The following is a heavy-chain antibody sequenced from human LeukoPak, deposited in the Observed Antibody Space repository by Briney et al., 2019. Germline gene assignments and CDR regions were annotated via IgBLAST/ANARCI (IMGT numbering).Heavy chain of an antibody. V-gene: IGHV3-74*01. CDR1: GFTFSNYA. D-gene: IGHD1-1*01. Sequence: PGRSLRLSCAASGFTFSNYAMHWVRQAPGKGLVWVSRINTDGSITNYADSVKGRFTISRDNAKNTVFLQMNSLGAEDTAIYYCARAPANTPNSNFDLWGRGTLVTVSS. CDR3: ARAPANTPNSNFDL. CDR2: INTDGSIT. J-gene: IGHJ2*01.